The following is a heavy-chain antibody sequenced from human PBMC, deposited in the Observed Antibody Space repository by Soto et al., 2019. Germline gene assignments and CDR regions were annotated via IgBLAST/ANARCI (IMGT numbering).Heavy chain of an antibody. Sequence: PSETLSLTCTVSGGSISSGDYYWSWIRQPPGKGLEWIGYIYYSGSTYYNPSLKSRVTISVDTSKNQFSLKLSSVTAADTAVYYCARGGPLVSRYYGMDVWGQGTTVTVSS. D-gene: IGHD6-6*01. J-gene: IGHJ6*02. CDR3: ARGGPLVSRYYGMDV. V-gene: IGHV4-30-4*01. CDR2: IYYSGST. CDR1: GGSISSGDYY.